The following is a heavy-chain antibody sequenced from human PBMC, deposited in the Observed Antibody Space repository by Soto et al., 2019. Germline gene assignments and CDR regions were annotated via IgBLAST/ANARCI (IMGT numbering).Heavy chain of an antibody. J-gene: IGHJ2*01. V-gene: IGHV1-69*13. Sequence: ASVKVSCKASGGTFSSYAISWVRQAPGQGLEWMGGNIPIFGTANYAQKFQGRVTITADESTSTAYMELSSLRSEDTAVYYCARGYSYGYWYFDLWGRGTLVTVSS. D-gene: IGHD5-18*01. CDR1: GGTFSSYA. CDR3: ARGYSYGYWYFDL. CDR2: NIPIFGTA.